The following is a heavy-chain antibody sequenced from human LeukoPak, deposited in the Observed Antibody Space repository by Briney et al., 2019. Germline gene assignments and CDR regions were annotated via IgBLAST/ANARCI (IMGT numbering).Heavy chain of an antibody. V-gene: IGHV3-21*01. Sequence: GESLRLSCAASGFTFSSYSMNWVRQAPGKGLEWGSSISSSSSYIYYADSVKGRFTISRDNAKNSLYLQMNSLRAEDTAVYYCARGKDIVVVEPSDAFDIWGQGTMVTVSS. D-gene: IGHD2-2*01. CDR2: ISSSSSYI. CDR3: ARGKDIVVVEPSDAFDI. J-gene: IGHJ3*02. CDR1: GFTFSSYS.